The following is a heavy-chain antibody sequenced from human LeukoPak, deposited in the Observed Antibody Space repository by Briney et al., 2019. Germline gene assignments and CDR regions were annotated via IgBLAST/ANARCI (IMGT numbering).Heavy chain of an antibody. CDR3: ARGGMVRGVIGWFDP. J-gene: IGHJ5*02. CDR2: IYYSGST. D-gene: IGHD3-10*01. Sequence: TPSETLSLTCTVSGGSISSYYWSWIRQPPGKGLEGIGYIYYSGSTYYNPSLKSRVTISVDTSKNQFSLKLSSVTAADTAVYYCARGGMVRGVIGWFDPWGQGTLVTVSS. CDR1: GGSISSYY. V-gene: IGHV4-59*08.